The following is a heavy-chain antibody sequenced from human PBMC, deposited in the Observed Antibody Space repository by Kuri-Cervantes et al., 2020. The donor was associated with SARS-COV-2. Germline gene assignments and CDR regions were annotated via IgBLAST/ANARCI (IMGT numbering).Heavy chain of an antibody. J-gene: IGHJ4*02. CDR1: GASISSSSYY. Sequence: SETLSLTCTVSGASISSSSYYWGWIRQPPGKGLEWIGSIYYSGSTYYNPSLKSRVTISVDTSKNQFSLKLSSVTAADTAVYYCASSIYCSSTSCYTYGHFDYWGQGTLVTVSS. V-gene: IGHV4-39*01. CDR3: ASSIYCSSTSCYTYGHFDY. CDR2: IYYSGST. D-gene: IGHD2-2*02.